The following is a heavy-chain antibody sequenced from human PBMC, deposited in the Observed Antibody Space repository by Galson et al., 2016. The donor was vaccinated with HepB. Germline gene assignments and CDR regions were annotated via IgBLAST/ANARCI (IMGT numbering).Heavy chain of an antibody. D-gene: IGHD6-6*01. V-gene: IGHV1-46*01. CDR2: INPSGGTT. J-gene: IGHJ5*02. CDR1: GYTFTSCY. CDR3: ARVRAARGFDP. Sequence: SVKVSCKASGYTFTSCYMHWVRQAPGQGLEWMGIINPSGGTTSNAQKFKGGVTMTRDPSTSPVNMGLSSLRSEDTAVYYCARVRAARGFDPWGQGTLVTVSS.